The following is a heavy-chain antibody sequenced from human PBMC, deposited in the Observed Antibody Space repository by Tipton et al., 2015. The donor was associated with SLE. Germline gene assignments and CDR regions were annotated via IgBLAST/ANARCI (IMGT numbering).Heavy chain of an antibody. Sequence: TLSLTCTVSGSSINNAHFWAWIRRPPGKGLEWIGSVSHSGSSYYSPSLKSRVTLSVDTSKNQFSLKLSSVTAADTAVYYCARISVDTTMAQRVDYGMDVWGQGTTVTVSS. CDR3: ARISVDTTMAQRVDYGMDV. V-gene: IGHV4-38-2*02. CDR1: GSSINNAHF. D-gene: IGHD5-18*01. J-gene: IGHJ6*02. CDR2: VSHSGSS.